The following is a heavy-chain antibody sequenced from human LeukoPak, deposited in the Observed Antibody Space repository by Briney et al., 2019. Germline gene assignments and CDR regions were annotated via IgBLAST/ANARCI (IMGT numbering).Heavy chain of an antibody. J-gene: IGHJ4*02. V-gene: IGHV3-23*01. D-gene: IGHD5-24*01. Sequence: GGSLRLSCAASGFTFNNYAMSWVRQAPGKGLEWVSGILQSGGTSYYADSVKGRFTISRDNSKSTLYLQMNSLRVEDTAIYYCAKDAIRGDGYWEFDYWGQGVLVTVSS. CDR3: AKDAIRGDGYWEFDY. CDR1: GFTFNNYA. CDR2: ILQSGGTS.